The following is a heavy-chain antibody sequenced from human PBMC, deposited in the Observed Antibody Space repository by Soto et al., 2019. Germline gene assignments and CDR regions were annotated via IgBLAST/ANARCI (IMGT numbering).Heavy chain of an antibody. CDR3: EIQRSYGDYDYYYGMDV. CDR2: IYPGDSDT. V-gene: IGHV5-51*01. Sequence: GESLKISCKGSGYSFTSYWIGWVRQMPGKGLEWMGIIYPGDSDTRYSPSFQGQVTISADKSISTAYLQWSSLKASDTAMYYCEIQRSYGDYDYYYGMDVWGKGTTVTVSS. D-gene: IGHD4-17*01. CDR1: GYSFTSYW. J-gene: IGHJ6*04.